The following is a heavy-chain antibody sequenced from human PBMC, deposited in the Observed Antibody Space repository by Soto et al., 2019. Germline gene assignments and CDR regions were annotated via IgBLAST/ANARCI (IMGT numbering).Heavy chain of an antibody. Sequence: QVQLVESGGGVVQPGRSLRLSCAASGFTFNRNGMHWVRQAPGRGLEWVAIIYYDGSTQYYGDSVKGRFTISRDNSKSTLYLQMNGLTAEDTAIYYCARSTNFYAMDVWGQGTTVTVSS. CDR1: GFTFNRNG. CDR3: ARSTNFYAMDV. CDR2: IYYDGSTQ. J-gene: IGHJ6*02. V-gene: IGHV3-33*01. D-gene: IGHD1-1*01.